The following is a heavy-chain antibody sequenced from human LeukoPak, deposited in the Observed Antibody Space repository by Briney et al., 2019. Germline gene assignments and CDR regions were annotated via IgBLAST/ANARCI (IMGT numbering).Heavy chain of an antibody. CDR2: IYYSGST. CDR1: GGSISGSSYY. V-gene: IGHV4-39*01. CDR3: ARKEWLREYFDY. J-gene: IGHJ4*02. D-gene: IGHD5-12*01. Sequence: SETLSLTCTVSGGSISGSSYYWGWIRQPPGKGLEWIGSIYYSGSTYYNPSLKSRVTISVDTSKNQFSLKLSSVTAADTAVYYCARKEWLREYFDYWGQGTLVTVSS.